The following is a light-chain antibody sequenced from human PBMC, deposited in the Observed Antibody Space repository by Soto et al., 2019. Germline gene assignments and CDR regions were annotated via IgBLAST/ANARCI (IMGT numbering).Light chain of an antibody. V-gene: IGKV1-39*01. J-gene: IGKJ5*01. Sequence: DIQMTQSPSSLSASVGDRVTIACGASQSISSYLSWYQQTPGKAPYLMIYATSTLQSGVPSRFSGSGSGTDFTLTISSLRAEDFATYYCQQTNITPHTFGQGTRREIK. CDR2: ATS. CDR3: QQTNITPHT. CDR1: QSISSY.